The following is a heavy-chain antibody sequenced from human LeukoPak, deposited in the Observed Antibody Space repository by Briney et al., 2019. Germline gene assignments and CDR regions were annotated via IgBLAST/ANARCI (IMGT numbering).Heavy chain of an antibody. CDR2: SSTTGNTI. D-gene: IGHD2-21*01. CDR3: ARRGGGGRSDALDI. Sequence: HPGGSLRLSCAASGFTFSAYSMIWVRQAPGKGLEWVSYSSTTGNTIHYTDSVKGRFTVSRDNPKNSLFLQMNSLRDEDTAVYYCARRGGGGRSDALDIWGQGTMVTVSS. J-gene: IGHJ3*02. CDR1: GFTFSAYS. V-gene: IGHV3-48*02.